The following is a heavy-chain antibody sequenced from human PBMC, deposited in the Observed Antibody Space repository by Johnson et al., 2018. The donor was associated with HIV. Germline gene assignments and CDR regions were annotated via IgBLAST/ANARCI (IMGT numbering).Heavy chain of an antibody. CDR2: IRSKANSYAT. Sequence: VQLVESGGGVVQPGRSLRLSCAASGFTFSGSAMHWVRQASGKGLEWVGRIRSKANSYATAYAASVKGRFTISRDDSKNTAYLQMNSLRGEDTAVYYCARGPPPLSRCGVAAKPNDGFDIWGQGTMVTVSS. V-gene: IGHV3-73*01. CDR3: ARGPPPLSRCGVAAKPNDGFDI. CDR1: GFTFSGSA. J-gene: IGHJ3*02. D-gene: IGHD3-3*01.